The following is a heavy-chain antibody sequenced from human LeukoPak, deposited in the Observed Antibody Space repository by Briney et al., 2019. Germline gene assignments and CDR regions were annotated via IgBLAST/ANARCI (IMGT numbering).Heavy chain of an antibody. CDR1: GGSISSYY. V-gene: IGHV4-59*01. CDR2: IYYTGNT. Sequence: SETLSLTCTVSGGSISSYYWSWIRQPPGKGLEWIVYIYYTGNTNYNPSLRGRVTISLDTSKNQFSLKLSSVTAADAAVYYCARSSAVAIDDFDFWGQGTLVTVSS. D-gene: IGHD6-19*01. J-gene: IGHJ4*02. CDR3: ARSSAVAIDDFDF.